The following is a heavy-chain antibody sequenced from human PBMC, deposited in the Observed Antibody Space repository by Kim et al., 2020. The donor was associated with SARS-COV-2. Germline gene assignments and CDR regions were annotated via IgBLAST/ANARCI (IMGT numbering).Heavy chain of an antibody. D-gene: IGHD6-19*01. CDR1: GFTFSSYW. Sequence: GGSLRLSCAASGFTFSSYWMHRVRQAPGKGLVWVSRINSDASKIAYADSVKGRFTISRDNAKNTLYLQMNSLRAEDTAVYYCASPNGIAVADPFDYWGQGTLVTVSS. CDR2: INSDASKI. J-gene: IGHJ4*02. CDR3: ASPNGIAVADPFDY. V-gene: IGHV3-74*01.